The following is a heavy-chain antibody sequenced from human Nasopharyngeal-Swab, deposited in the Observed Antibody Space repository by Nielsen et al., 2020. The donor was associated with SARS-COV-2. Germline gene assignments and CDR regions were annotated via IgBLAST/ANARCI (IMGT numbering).Heavy chain of an antibody. CDR2: IGTNSSTS. J-gene: IGHJ5*02. CDR1: GFPFSPYG. Sequence: GESLKISCVASGFPFSPYGMNWVRQAPGKGLEWLSYIGTNSSTSYYADSVKGRFTISRDTAKNSLYLQMNSLRAEDTAVYYCTSGWFDPWGQGTLVTVSS. CDR3: TSGWFDP. V-gene: IGHV3-48*04.